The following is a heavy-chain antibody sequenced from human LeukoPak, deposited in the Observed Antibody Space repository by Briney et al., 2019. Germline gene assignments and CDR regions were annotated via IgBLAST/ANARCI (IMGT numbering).Heavy chain of an antibody. CDR1: GFTFNSYA. Sequence: GRSLRLSCAASGFTFNSYAMHWVRQAPGKGLEWVAVVSNDGTDKYYADSVKGRFTISRDNSKNTLYLQMNSLRAEDTAVYYCARGYYYDNNGCFTAASDAFDIWGQGTMVTVSS. J-gene: IGHJ3*02. CDR3: ARGYYYDNNGCFTAASDAFDI. D-gene: IGHD3-22*01. CDR2: VSNDGTDK. V-gene: IGHV3-30-3*01.